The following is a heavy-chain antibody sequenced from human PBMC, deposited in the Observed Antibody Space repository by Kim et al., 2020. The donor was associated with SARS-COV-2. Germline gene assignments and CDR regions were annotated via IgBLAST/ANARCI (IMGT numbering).Heavy chain of an antibody. D-gene: IGHD6-13*01. CDR3: ARDAQYSSIWNWFDP. Sequence: GGSLRLSCAASGFTFSSYSMNWVRQAPGKGLEWVSSISSSSSYIYYADSVKGRFTISRDNAKNSLYLQMNSLRAEDTAVYYCARDAQYSSIWNWFDPWGQGTLVTVSS. V-gene: IGHV3-21*01. CDR1: GFTFSSYS. J-gene: IGHJ5*02. CDR2: ISSSSSYI.